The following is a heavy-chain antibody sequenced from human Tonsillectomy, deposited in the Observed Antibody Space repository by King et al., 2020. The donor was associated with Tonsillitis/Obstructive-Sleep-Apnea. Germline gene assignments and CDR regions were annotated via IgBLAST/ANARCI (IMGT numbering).Heavy chain of an antibody. Sequence: QLQESGPGLVKPSETLSLTCTVSGGSISSSSYYWGWIRQPPGKGLEWIGSIYYSGNTYYNPSLKSRVTISVDTSKNQLSLRLSSVTAADTAVYYCAITMIVVVTGNYFDYWGQGTLVTVSS. CDR1: GGSISSSSYY. CDR3: AITMIVVVTGNYFDY. V-gene: IGHV4-39*01. CDR2: IYYSGNT. D-gene: IGHD3-22*01. J-gene: IGHJ4*02.